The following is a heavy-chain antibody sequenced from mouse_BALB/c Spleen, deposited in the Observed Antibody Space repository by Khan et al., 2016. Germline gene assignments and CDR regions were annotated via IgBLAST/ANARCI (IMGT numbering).Heavy chain of an antibody. CDR1: GDSLTSGD. D-gene: IGHD2-1*01. J-gene: IGHJ2*01. CDR3: ARYLLSSCGY. Sequence: EVQLQESGPGLVKPTQTLSLTCSVTGDSLTSGDRNWIRKFAGNKLEYMGYISYSGSTYYNPSLRSRIYITRDTSKNQYYLQLTSVTTEDTATYYCARYLLSSCGYWGQDPPLTVSS. CDR2: ISYSGST. V-gene: IGHV3-8*02.